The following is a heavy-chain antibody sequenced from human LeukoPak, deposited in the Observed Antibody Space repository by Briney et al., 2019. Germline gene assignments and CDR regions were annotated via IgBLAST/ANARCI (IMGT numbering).Heavy chain of an antibody. Sequence: PGRSLRLSCTASKFTFSNYGMQWVRQAPGKGLEWVAVVSSDGGTKYYADSVKGRFTISRDNSKNTPYLQMNSLRAEDTAVYYCAKVEYCSGGSCYYFDYWGQGTLVTVSS. CDR1: KFTFSNYG. V-gene: IGHV3-30*18. D-gene: IGHD2-15*01. CDR2: VSSDGGTK. J-gene: IGHJ4*02. CDR3: AKVEYCSGGSCYYFDY.